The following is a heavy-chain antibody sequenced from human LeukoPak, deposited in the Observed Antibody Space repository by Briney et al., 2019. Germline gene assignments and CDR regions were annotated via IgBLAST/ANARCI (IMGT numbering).Heavy chain of an antibody. Sequence: SETLSLTCTVYGGSYSGYYWSWIRQSPGKGLEWIAEINHSGGTNYNPSLKSRVTISVDTSKNQFSLKLTSVTAADTAVYYCASTRQYSSSWYYKFDPWGQGTLVTVSS. J-gene: IGHJ5*02. V-gene: IGHV4-34*01. CDR3: ASTRQYSSSWYYKFDP. CDR1: GGSYSGYY. CDR2: INHSGGT. D-gene: IGHD6-13*01.